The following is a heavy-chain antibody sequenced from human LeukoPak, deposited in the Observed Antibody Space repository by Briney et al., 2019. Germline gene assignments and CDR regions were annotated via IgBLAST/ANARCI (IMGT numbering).Heavy chain of an antibody. Sequence: SQTLSLTCAISGDSVSSNSAAWNWIRQSPSLGLEWLGRTYYRSKWYNDYAVSVKSRITINPDTSKNQFSLQLNSVTPEDTAVYYCARGATTRDDAFDIWGQGTMVTVSS. D-gene: IGHD1-26*01. CDR3: ARGATTRDDAFDI. CDR1: GDSVSSNSAA. CDR2: TYYRSKWYN. J-gene: IGHJ3*02. V-gene: IGHV6-1*01.